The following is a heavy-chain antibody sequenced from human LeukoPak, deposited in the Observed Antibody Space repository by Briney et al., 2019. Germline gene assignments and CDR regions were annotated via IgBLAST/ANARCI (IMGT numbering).Heavy chain of an antibody. J-gene: IGHJ1*01. D-gene: IGHD6-25*01. CDR3: AKEPTSYSSGWYFQD. CDR1: GFTGFPFGSYS. CDR2: ITSTSTYI. Sequence: PGGSLRLSCAASGFTGFPFGSYSMNWVRQAPGKGLEWVSSITSTSTYIYYADSVKGRFTISRDNSKNTLDLQMYSLKPEDTAVYYCAKEPTSYSSGWYFQDWGQGTLVTVSS. V-gene: IGHV3-21*01.